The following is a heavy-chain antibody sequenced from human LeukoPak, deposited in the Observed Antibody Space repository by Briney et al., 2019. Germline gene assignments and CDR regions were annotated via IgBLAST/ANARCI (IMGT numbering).Heavy chain of an antibody. J-gene: IGHJ5*01. CDR3: ARLKDAVTIFDC. V-gene: IGHV3-7*01. D-gene: IGHD4-17*01. Sequence: GGSLRLSCIASGFTFTNYWMSWVRQAPGKGLEWVASIKEDGSDKRYVDAVEGRFTISRDNTKNSLYVQMSSLRAEDTAMYYCARLKDAVTIFDCRGQGILVTVSS. CDR2: IKEDGSDK. CDR1: GFTFTNYW.